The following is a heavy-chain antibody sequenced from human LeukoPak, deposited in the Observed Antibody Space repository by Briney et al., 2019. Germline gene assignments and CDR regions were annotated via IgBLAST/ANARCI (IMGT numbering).Heavy chain of an antibody. Sequence: SETLSLTCTVSGGSISSYYWSWIRQPPGKGLEWIGYIYYSGSTNYNPSLKSRVTISVDTSKNQFSLKLSSVTAADTAVYYCARTNGSYFSYWGQGTLVTVSS. V-gene: IGHV4-59*01. CDR1: GGSISSYY. D-gene: IGHD1-26*01. CDR3: ARTNGSYFSY. J-gene: IGHJ4*02. CDR2: IYYSGST.